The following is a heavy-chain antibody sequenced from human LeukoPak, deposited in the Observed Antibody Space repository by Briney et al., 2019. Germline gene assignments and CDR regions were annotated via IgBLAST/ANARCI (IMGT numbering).Heavy chain of an antibody. Sequence: QPGGSLRLSCAASGFTFSGYWMHWVRQAPGKGLVWVSVINGDGSRTIYAGSVKGRFTISRDNAKNTLYLQMASLRAEDTAVYYCSRGNYFDYWGQGALVTVSS. V-gene: IGHV3-74*01. CDR2: INGDGSRT. CDR1: GFTFSGYW. J-gene: IGHJ4*02. CDR3: SRGNYFDY.